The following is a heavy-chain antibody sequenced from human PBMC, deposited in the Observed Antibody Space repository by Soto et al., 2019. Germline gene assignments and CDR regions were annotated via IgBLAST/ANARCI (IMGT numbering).Heavy chain of an antibody. CDR3: AREVGYSGYVHYYYYGMDV. D-gene: IGHD5-12*01. V-gene: IGHV3-33*01. J-gene: IGHJ6*02. CDR2: IWYDGSNK. CDR1: VFTFSSYG. Sequence: RWSLRLCCGASVFTFSSYGMHWFRQAPGKGLEWVAVIWYDGSNKYYADSVKGRFTISRDNSKNTLYLQMNSLRAEDTAVYYCAREVGYSGYVHYYYYGMDVWGQGTTVTVSS.